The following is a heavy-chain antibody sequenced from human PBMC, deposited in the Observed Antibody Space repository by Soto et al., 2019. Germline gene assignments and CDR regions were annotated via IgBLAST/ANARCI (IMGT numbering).Heavy chain of an antibody. J-gene: IGHJ3*02. CDR1: GFSLSNARMG. CDR3: ARIAARGYIPYDI. Sequence: QVTLKESGHVLVKPTEPLTLTCTVSGFSLSNARMGVRWIRQPPGKALEWLAHIFSNDEKSYSTSLKSRLTISKDTSNSQVFLTLTNMDPVDTATYYCARIAARGYIPYDIWGQGPMVTVSS. CDR2: IFSNDEK. V-gene: IGHV2-26*01. D-gene: IGHD5-18*01.